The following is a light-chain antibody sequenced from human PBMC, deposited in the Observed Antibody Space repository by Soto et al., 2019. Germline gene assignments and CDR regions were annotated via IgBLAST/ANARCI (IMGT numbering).Light chain of an antibody. CDR3: QQYNSYSWDRGT. CDR1: QSISSW. V-gene: IGKV1-5*03. Sequence: DIQMTQSPSTLSASVGDRVTITCRASQSISSWLAWYQQKPGKAPKLLIYKASSLESGVPSRFSGSGSGTEFTLTISSLQPDDFATYYCQQYNSYSWDRGTFGQGTKVEIK. J-gene: IGKJ1*01. CDR2: KAS.